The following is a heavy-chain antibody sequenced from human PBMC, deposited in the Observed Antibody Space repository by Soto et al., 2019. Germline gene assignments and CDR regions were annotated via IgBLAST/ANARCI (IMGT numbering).Heavy chain of an antibody. CDR3: ATTNGFGELSGNWFDP. J-gene: IGHJ5*02. CDR2: ISSSSSYI. D-gene: IGHD3-10*01. V-gene: IGHV3-21*01. CDR1: GFTFSSYS. Sequence: GGSLRLSCAASGFTFSSYSMNWVRQAPGKGLEWVSSISSSSSYIYYADSVKGRFTISRDNAKNSLYLQMNSLRAEDTAVYYCATTNGFGELSGNWFDPWGQGTQVTVSS.